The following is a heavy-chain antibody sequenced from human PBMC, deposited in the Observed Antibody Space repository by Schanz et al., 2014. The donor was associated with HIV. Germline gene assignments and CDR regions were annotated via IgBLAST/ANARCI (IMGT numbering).Heavy chain of an antibody. J-gene: IGHJ4*02. CDR3: AKVTPLRCLDY. V-gene: IGHV3-33*03. CDR1: GFTFSTFG. Sequence: QVQLVESGGGVVQPGRSLRLSCAASGFTFSTFGMHWVRQAPGKGLEWVAVIWYDGSYTSYADSVTGRFTVSRDSSKNTLYLQMNSLRAEDTAVYYCAKVTPLRCLDYWGQGTLVTVSS. D-gene: IGHD4-17*01. CDR2: IWYDGSYT.